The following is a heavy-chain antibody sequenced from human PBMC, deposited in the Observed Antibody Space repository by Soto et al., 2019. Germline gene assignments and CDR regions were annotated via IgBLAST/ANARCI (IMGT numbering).Heavy chain of an antibody. V-gene: IGHV1-69*01. CDR1: GGTFSSYA. CDR3: ARRATNDFDFWSGYHDFDY. D-gene: IGHD3-3*01. Sequence: QVQLVQSGAEVKKPGSSVKVSCKASGGTFSSYAISWVRQAPGQGLEWMGGIIPIFTTANYAQNFQGRVTITADESTSTAYMELSSLRSEDTAVYYCARRATNDFDFWSGYHDFDYWGQGTLVTVSS. CDR2: IIPIFTTA. J-gene: IGHJ4*02.